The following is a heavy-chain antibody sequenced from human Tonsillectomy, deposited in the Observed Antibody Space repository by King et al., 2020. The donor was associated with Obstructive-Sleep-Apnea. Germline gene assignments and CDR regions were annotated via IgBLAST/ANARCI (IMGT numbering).Heavy chain of an antibody. J-gene: IGHJ4*02. CDR2: ISDDGSNK. Sequence: VQLVESGGVVVQPGRSLRLSCAASTFTFSNYAMHWVRQAPGKGLEWVAVISDDGSNKNYADSVKGRFTISRDNSKNTLYLQMNSLRAEDTAVFYCARDPLSSSGGSCFDYWGQGTLVTVSS. CDR1: TFTFSNYA. V-gene: IGHV3-30*04. CDR3: ARDPLSSSGGSCFDY. D-gene: IGHD2-15*01.